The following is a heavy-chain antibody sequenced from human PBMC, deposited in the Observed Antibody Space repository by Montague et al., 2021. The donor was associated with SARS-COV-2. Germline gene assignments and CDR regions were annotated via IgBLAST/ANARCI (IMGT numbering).Heavy chain of an antibody. CDR2: IDWDDDK. D-gene: IGHD6-13*01. Sequence: VKPTQTLTLTCTFSGSSLSTSGVGVGWIRQPPGKALEWLARIDWDDDKYYSTSLKTRLTISKDTSKNQVVLTMTNMDPVDTATYYCARILVAAAGSPFDPWGQGTLVTVSS. J-gene: IGHJ5*02. CDR3: ARILVAAAGSPFDP. CDR1: GSSLSTSGVG. V-gene: IGHV2-70*11.